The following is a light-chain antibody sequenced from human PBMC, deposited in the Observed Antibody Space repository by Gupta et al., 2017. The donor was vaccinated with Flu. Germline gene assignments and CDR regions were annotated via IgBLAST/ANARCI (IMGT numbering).Light chain of an antibody. V-gene: IGLV1-44*01. CDR2: SDN. J-gene: IGLJ3*02. CDR3: AAWDDSPNGPV. CDR1: SSNIGSNT. Sequence: VLTQPPSASETPGQRVTISCSGSSSNIGSNTVSWYQQLPGTAPKLLIHSDNQRPSGVPDRFSGSKSGTSASLAISGLQSEDEADYYCAAWDDSPNGPVFGGGTKLTVL.